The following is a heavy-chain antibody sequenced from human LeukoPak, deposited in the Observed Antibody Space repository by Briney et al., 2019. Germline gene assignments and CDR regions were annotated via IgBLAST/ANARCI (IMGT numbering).Heavy chain of an antibody. CDR2: IYPNSGGT. V-gene: IGHV1-2*02. CDR3: VAVTYSNYYDFDY. CDR1: GYTFTGNY. Sequence: GASVKVSCKASGYTFTGNYMHWVRQAPGQGLEWMGWIYPNSGGTKYALKFQGRVTMTRDTSISTAYLDLSSLTSDDTAVYFCVAVTYSNYYDFDYWGQGTLVTVSS. D-gene: IGHD4-4*01. J-gene: IGHJ4*02.